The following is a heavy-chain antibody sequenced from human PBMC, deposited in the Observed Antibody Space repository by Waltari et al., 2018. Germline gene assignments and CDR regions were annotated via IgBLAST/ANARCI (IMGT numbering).Heavy chain of an antibody. Sequence: QVQLVQSGAHVKKPGASVTVSCKASGYTFTRYGSSWVRQPSGQGLEWMGWISAYNGNTNYGQKLQGRVTMTTDTSTSTAYMELRSLRSDDTAVYYWARAFRGLDPWGQGTLVTVSS. J-gene: IGHJ5*02. V-gene: IGHV1-18*01. CDR1: GYTFTRYG. CDR3: ARAFRGLDP. CDR2: ISAYNGNT.